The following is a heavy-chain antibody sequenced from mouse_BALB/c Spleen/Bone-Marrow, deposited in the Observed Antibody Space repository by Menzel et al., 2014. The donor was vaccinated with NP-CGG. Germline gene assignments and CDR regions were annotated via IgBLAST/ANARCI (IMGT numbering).Heavy chain of an antibody. V-gene: IGHV1-54*01. CDR3: ARQLGPPYATDY. CDR1: GYAFTNYL. D-gene: IGHD3-1*01. Sequence: QVQLPRSVAGLVRSGTSAKVSGKASGYAFTNYLLEGVKQRPGQGLEWIGVFNPGSCGTNYNEKFKGKATLTADKSSSTAYMQLSRLTSDDSAVYFCARQLGPPYATDYWGPGPSVTVSS. CDR2: FNPGSCGT. J-gene: IGHJ4*01.